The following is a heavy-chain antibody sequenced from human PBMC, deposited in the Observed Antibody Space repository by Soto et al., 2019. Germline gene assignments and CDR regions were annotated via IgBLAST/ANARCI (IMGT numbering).Heavy chain of an antibody. D-gene: IGHD6-13*01. CDR3: ARDLSSSWEYYGIDV. CDR2: ISSSSSDI. J-gene: IGHJ6*02. CDR1: GFTFSSYS. Sequence: GGSLRLSGAASGFTFSSYSMNWVRQAPGKGLEWVSSISSSSSDIYYADSVKGRFTISRDNAKNSLYLQMNSLRAGDTAVYYCARDLSSSWEYYGIDVWGQGTTATVSS. V-gene: IGHV3-21*01.